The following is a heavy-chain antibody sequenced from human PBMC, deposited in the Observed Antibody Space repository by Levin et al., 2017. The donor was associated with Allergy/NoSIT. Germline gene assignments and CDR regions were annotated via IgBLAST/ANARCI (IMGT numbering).Heavy chain of an antibody. D-gene: IGHD3-9*01. Sequence: GESLKISCKASGYTFTGYYMHWVRQAPGQGLEWMGWINPNSGGTNYAQKFQGRVTMTRDTSISTAYMELSRLRSDDTAVYYCARAYDILTHPHWYFDLWGRGTLVTVSS. CDR3: ARAYDILTHPHWYFDL. J-gene: IGHJ2*01. CDR1: GYTFTGYY. V-gene: IGHV1-2*02. CDR2: INPNSGGT.